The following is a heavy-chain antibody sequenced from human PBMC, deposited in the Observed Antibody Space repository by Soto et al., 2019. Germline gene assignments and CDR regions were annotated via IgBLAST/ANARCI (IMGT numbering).Heavy chain of an antibody. V-gene: IGHV1-46*01. J-gene: IGHJ3*02. CDR1: GYTFTSYY. CDR3: AKDRGYSGYEDAFDI. CDR2: INPSGGST. Sequence: ASVKVSCKASGYTFTSYYMHWVRQAPRQGLEWMGIINPSGGSTSYAQKFQGRVTMTRDTSTSTVYMELSSLRAEDTALYYCAKDRGYSGYEDAFDIWGQGTVVTVSS. D-gene: IGHD5-12*01.